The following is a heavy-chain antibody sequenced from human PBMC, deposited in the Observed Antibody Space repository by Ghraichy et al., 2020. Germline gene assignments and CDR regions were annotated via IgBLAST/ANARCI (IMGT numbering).Heavy chain of an antibody. V-gene: IGHV3-48*02. D-gene: IGHD4-11*01. J-gene: IGHJ6*02. CDR1: GFTFSSYS. CDR3: ASASRTTVRKYYYYGMDV. CDR2: ISSSSSTI. Sequence: GGSLRLSCAASGFTFSSYSMNWVRQAPGKGLEWVSYISSSSSTIYYADSVKGRFTISRDNAKNSLYLQMNSLRDEDTAVYYCASASRTTVRKYYYYGMDVWGQGTTVTVSS.